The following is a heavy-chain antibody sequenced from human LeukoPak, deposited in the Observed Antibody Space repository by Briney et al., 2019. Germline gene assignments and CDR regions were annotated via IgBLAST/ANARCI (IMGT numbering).Heavy chain of an antibody. CDR1: GGTFSSYA. J-gene: IGHJ4*02. V-gene: IGHV1-69*05. CDR3: ARNEDGDPFDY. CDR2: IIPIFGTA. Sequence: GASVKVSCKASGGTFSSYAISWVRQAPGQGREWMGGIIPIFGTANYAQKLQGRVTMTTDTSTSTAYMELRSLRSDDTAVYYCARNEDGDPFDYWGQGTLVTVSS. D-gene: IGHD4-17*01.